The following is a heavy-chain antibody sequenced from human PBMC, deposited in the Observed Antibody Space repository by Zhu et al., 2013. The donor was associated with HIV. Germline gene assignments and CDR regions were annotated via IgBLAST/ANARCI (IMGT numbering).Heavy chain of an antibody. Sequence: QVQLVQSGAEVKKPGASVKVSCKASGYTFTGYYIHWVRQAPGQGLEWMGWINPNSGGTNYAQNFQGRVTMTRDTSISTAYMELSRLRSDDTAVYYCATWTSGSPLVAFDIWAKGNGHVSS. CDR1: GYTFTGYY. CDR3: ATWTSGSPLVAFDI. J-gene: IGHJ3*02. D-gene: IGHD3-3*01. V-gene: IGHV1-2*02. CDR2: INPNSGGT.